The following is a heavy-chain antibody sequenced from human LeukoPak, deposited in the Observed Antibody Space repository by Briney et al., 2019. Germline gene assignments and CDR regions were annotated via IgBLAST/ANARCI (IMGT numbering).Heavy chain of an antibody. CDR3: ARDLTTVVTADY. J-gene: IGHJ4*02. CDR1: GYTFTSYG. D-gene: IGHD4-23*01. CDR2: ISTYNGNT. V-gene: IGHV1-18*01. Sequence: ASVKVSCKASGYTFTSYGISWVRQAPGQGLEWMGWISTYNGNTNYAQKLQGRVTMTTDTSTSTAYMELSSLRSEDTAVYYCARDLTTVVTADYWGQGTLVTVSS.